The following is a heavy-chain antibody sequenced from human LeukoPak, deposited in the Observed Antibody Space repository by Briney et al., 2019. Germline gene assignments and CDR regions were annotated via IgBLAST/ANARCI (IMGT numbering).Heavy chain of an antibody. Sequence: GRSLRLSCAASGFTFSSYAMHWVRQAPGKGLEWVAVISYDGSNKYYADSVKGRFTISRDNSKNTLYLQMNSLRAEDTAVYYCARGKVGVEMATISAFDIWGQGTMVTVSS. CDR1: GFTFSSYA. CDR3: ARGKVGVEMATISAFDI. CDR2: ISYDGSNK. J-gene: IGHJ3*02. V-gene: IGHV3-30-3*01. D-gene: IGHD5-24*01.